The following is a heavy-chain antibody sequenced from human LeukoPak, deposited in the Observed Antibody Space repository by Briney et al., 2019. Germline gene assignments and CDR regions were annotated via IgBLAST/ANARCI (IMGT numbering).Heavy chain of an antibody. CDR1: GGSIRSGDFY. J-gene: IGHJ4*02. Sequence: PSETLSLTCTVSGGSIRSGDFYWSWIRQPPGKGLEWIGYIYYSGSTNYKPSLKSRVTISKDTSKNQFSLKLSSVTAADTAVYCARETYSGTQRGFDYWGQGTLVTVSS. V-gene: IGHV4-30-4*01. CDR2: IYYSGST. CDR3: ARETYSGTQRGFDY. D-gene: IGHD1-26*01.